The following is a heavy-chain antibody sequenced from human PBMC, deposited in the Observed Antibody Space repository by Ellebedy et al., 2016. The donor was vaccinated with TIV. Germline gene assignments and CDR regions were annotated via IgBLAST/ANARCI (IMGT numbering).Heavy chain of an antibody. CDR1: GFSFVSYA. J-gene: IGHJ6*02. V-gene: IGHV3-23*01. CDR2: ISGNGGST. CDR3: TTGTWDDYGDYDRPGVEVSFYYYYGMDV. D-gene: IGHD4-17*01. Sequence: GESLKISCAASGFSFVSYAMSWVRQAPGKGLEWVSSISGNGGSTYYAPSVQGGFTISRDNSQNTLYLQMNSLKTEDTAVYYCTTGTWDDYGDYDRPGVEVSFYYYYGMDVWGQGTTVTVSS.